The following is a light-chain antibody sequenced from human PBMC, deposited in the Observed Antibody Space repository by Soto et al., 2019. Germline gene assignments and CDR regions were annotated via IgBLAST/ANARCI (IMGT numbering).Light chain of an antibody. V-gene: IGKV3-11*01. Sequence: EIVLTQSPATLSLSPGERATLSCRASQSVGSYLAWYQQKPGQAPRLLIYGTSNRATGIPGRFSGSGSETDFTLTISSLEPEDCVVYYCQHRGKWPRTFGQGTKLEIK. CDR2: GTS. CDR3: QHRGKWPRT. CDR1: QSVGSY. J-gene: IGKJ2*01.